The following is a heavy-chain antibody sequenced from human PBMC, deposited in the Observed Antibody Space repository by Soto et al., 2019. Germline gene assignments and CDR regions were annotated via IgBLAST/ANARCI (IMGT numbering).Heavy chain of an antibody. Sequence: QVQLQESGPGLVKPSETLSLTCTVSGGSISSYYWCWIRQPPGKGLEWIGYIYYSGSTNYNPSLKNRVTISLDTSQNRFSLKLSSVTAAATAVYYCARLGGDYESIYPWGKGTLVTVSS. V-gene: IGHV4-59*08. CDR3: ARLGGDYESIYP. J-gene: IGHJ5*02. CDR2: IYYSGST. D-gene: IGHD2-21*01. CDR1: GGSISSYY.